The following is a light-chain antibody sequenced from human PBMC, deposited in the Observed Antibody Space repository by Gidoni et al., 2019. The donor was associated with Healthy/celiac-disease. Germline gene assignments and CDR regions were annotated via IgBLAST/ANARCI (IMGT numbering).Light chain of an antibody. CDR3: MQALQTPFT. CDR1: QSLLHSNGYNS. CDR2: LGS. J-gene: IGKJ3*01. Sequence: DIVMTQSPLSLLVTPGEPASISFRSSQSLLHSNGYNSLDWYLQKPGQSPQLLIYLGSNRASGVPDRFSGSGSGTDFTLKISRVEAEDVGVYYCMQALQTPFTFGPGTKVDIK. V-gene: IGKV2-28*01.